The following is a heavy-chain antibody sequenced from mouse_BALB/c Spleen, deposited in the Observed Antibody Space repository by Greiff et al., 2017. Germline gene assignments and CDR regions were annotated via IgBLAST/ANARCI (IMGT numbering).Heavy chain of an antibody. J-gene: IGHJ4*01. D-gene: IGHD4-1*01. CDR3: ARSGLGREAMDY. Sequence: QVQLQQSGAELARPGASVKMSCKASGYTFTSYTMHWVKQRPGQGLEWIGYINPSSGYTNYNQKFKDKATLTADKSSSTAYMQLSSLTSEDSAVYYCARSGLGREAMDYWGRGTSVTVSS. CDR1: GYTFTSYT. CDR2: INPSSGYT. V-gene: IGHV1-4*01.